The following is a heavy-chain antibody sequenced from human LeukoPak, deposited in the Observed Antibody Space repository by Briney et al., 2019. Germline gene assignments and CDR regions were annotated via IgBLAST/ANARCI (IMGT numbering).Heavy chain of an antibody. Sequence: SETLSLTCTVSGGSISSYYWSWIRQPPGKGLEWIGYIYYSGSTNYNPSLKSRVTISVDTSKNQFSLKLSSVTAADTAVYYCARHKGYSSSWYSSGAFDIWGRGTMVTVSS. J-gene: IGHJ3*02. CDR2: IYYSGST. CDR1: GGSISSYY. D-gene: IGHD6-13*01. CDR3: ARHKGYSSSWYSSGAFDI. V-gene: IGHV4-59*08.